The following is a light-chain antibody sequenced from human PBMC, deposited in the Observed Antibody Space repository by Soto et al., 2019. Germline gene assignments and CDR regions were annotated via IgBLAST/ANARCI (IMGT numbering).Light chain of an antibody. J-gene: IGKJ1*01. CDR3: QQYGSSPRT. CDR1: QSLSSKY. V-gene: IGKV3-20*01. CDR2: DTS. Sequence: EVVLSQSPGILSLSPGERATLSCRASQSLSSKYLAWYQQKPGQAPRPLIYDTSNRATGVPDRFSGRGSGTDFTLTISRLEPEDFAVYYCQQYGSSPRTFGQGTKVEIK.